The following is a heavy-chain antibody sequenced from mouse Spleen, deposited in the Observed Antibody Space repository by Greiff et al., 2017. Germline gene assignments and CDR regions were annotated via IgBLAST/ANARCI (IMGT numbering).Heavy chain of an antibody. CDR1: GYSFTGYY. CDR2: INPSTGGT. D-gene: IGHD1-1*01. V-gene: IGHV1-42*01. CDR3: ARRSGSSFDY. Sequence: EVKLVESGPELVKPGASVKISCKASGYSFTGYYMNWVKQSPEKSLEWIGEINPSTGGTTYNQKFKAKATLTVDKSSSTAYMQLKSLTSEDSAVYYCARRSGSSFDYWGQGTTLTVSS. J-gene: IGHJ2*01.